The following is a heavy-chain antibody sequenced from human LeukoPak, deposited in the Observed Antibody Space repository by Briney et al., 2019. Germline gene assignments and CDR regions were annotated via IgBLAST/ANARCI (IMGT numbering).Heavy chain of an antibody. CDR3: ALPGDGSEPFDY. CDR1: GYTFIGYY. J-gene: IGHJ4*02. CDR2: INPNSGGT. D-gene: IGHD3-10*01. V-gene: IGHV1-2*02. Sequence: ASVKVSCKASGYTFIGYYMHWVRQAPGQGLEWMGWINPNSGGTNYAQKFQGRVTMTRDRSISTAYMELSRLRSEDTAVYYCALPGDGSEPFDYWGQGTLVTVSS.